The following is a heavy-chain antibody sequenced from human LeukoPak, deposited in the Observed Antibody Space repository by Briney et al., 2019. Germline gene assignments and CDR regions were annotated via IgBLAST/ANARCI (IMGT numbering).Heavy chain of an antibody. D-gene: IGHD5-12*01. CDR3: AREGYSCYEINDDYYSYYMDV. V-gene: IGHV3-7*01. CDR1: GFTFSSYW. CDR2: IKQDGSEK. Sequence: GGSLRLSCAASGFTFSSYWMSWVRQAPGKGLEWVANIKQDGSEKYYVDSVKGRFTISRDNAKNSLYLQMNSLRAEDTAVYYCAREGYSCYEINDDYYSYYMDVWGKGTTVTISS. J-gene: IGHJ6*03.